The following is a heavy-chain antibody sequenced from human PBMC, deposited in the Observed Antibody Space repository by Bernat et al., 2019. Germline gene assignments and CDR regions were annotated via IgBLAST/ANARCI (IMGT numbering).Heavy chain of an antibody. V-gene: IGHV3-7*03. D-gene: IGHD6-6*01. CDR3: AGDDGEQFVDY. CDR1: GFTFSSYW. J-gene: IGHJ4*02. Sequence: EVQLVESGGDLVQPGGSLRLSCAASGFTFSSYWMNWVRQAPGKGLEWVANIKQDGSEKYYVDSVKGRFTISRDNAKNSLYLQMNSLRAEDTAVYYCAGDDGEQFVDYWGQGTLVTVSS. CDR2: IKQDGSEK.